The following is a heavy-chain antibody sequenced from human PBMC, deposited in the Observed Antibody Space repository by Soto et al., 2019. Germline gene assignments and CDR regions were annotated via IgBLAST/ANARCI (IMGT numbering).Heavy chain of an antibody. J-gene: IGHJ1*01. D-gene: IGHD4-17*01. V-gene: IGHV3-23*01. Sequence: PVGSLRLSCAASGFTFSSYAMSWVRQAPGKGLEWVSSISGNGGSTYYADSVKGRFTISRDNSKNTLYVQMNSLRAEDTAVYYCAKDYGDFKFQHWGQGALVTVSS. CDR1: GFTFSSYA. CDR3: AKDYGDFKFQH. CDR2: ISGNGGST.